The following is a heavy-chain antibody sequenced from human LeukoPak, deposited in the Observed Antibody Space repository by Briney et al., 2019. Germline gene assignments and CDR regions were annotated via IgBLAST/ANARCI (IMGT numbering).Heavy chain of an antibody. Sequence: PGGSLRLSCAASGSTFSSYSMNWVRQAPGKGLEWVSYISSSGSTIYYADSVKGRFTISRDNAKNSLYLQMNSLRAEDTAVYYCARGGFSLSYYGSGSYVPYYYYMDVWGKGTTVTISS. D-gene: IGHD3-10*01. CDR2: ISSSGSTI. V-gene: IGHV3-48*04. CDR3: ARGGFSLSYYGSGSYVPYYYYMDV. CDR1: GSTFSSYS. J-gene: IGHJ6*03.